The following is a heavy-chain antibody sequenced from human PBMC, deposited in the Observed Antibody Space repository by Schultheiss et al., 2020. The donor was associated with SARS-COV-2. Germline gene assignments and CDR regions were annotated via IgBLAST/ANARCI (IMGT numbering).Heavy chain of an antibody. V-gene: IGHV3-48*01. D-gene: IGHD3-22*01. Sequence: GGSLRLSCAASGFTFRSYWMHWVRQAQGKGLVWVSYISSSSSTIYYADSVKGRFTISRDNAKNSLYLQMNSLRAEDTAVYYCARVLSGYYPNWGQGTLVTVSS. CDR2: ISSSSSTI. J-gene: IGHJ4*02. CDR1: GFTFRSYW. CDR3: ARVLSGYYPN.